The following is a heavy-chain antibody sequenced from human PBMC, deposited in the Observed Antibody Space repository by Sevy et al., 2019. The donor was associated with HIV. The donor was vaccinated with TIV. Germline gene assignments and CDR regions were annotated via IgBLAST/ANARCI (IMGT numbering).Heavy chain of an antibody. CDR2: LDPEDGET. CDR1: GKSLTAFS. Sequence: ASVKVSCKVSGKSLTAFSMHWVRQAPGKGLEWMGSLDPEDGETIYAQKLQGRLTMTEDTSTDTAYMELSRLRSEDTAVYYCATTKDYYETSGSPFDYWGQGTLVTVSS. V-gene: IGHV1-24*01. D-gene: IGHD3-22*01. J-gene: IGHJ4*02. CDR3: ATTKDYYETSGSPFDY.